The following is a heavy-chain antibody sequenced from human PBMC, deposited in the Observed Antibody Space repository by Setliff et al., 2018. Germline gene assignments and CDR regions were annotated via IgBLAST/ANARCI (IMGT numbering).Heavy chain of an antibody. V-gene: IGHV1-46*01. Sequence: ASVKVSCKATGYTLSRHYMHWVRQAPGQGLEWMGIINPGGGSASIVQKFQGRVTMTSDTSTSTVYMDLSGLTSEDTAVYYCARAGDAAAGRKGVFEYWGQGSLVTV. J-gene: IGHJ4*02. D-gene: IGHD6-13*01. CDR3: ARAGDAAAGRKGVFEY. CDR1: GYTLSRHY. CDR2: INPGGGSA.